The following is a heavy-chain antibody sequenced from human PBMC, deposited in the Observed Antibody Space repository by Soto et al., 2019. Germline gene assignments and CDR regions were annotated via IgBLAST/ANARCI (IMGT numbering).Heavy chain of an antibody. J-gene: IGHJ4*02. D-gene: IGHD2-2*02. V-gene: IGHV3-30*04. CDR2: FSPDGSKI. Sequence: QVQLVESGGDVVQPGRSLRLSCAASGFILSHYDMHWVRQAPGKGLEWLAVFSPDGSKIFHADSVKGRFTISRDLSKNTLYLQMNNLRPEDTAVYFCAREVTHEIPFDYWGQGTLVTVSS. CDR1: GFILSHYD. CDR3: AREVTHEIPFDY.